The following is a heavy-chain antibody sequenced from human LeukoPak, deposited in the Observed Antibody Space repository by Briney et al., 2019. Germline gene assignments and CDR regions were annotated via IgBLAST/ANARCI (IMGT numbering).Heavy chain of an antibody. Sequence: SQTLSLTCTVSGGSISSGGYYWSWIRQHPGKGLEWIGYIYYSGSTYYNPSLKSRVTISVDTSKNQFSLKLSSVTAADTAVYYCAILTRPHDSSGYYRYYFDYWGQGTLVTVSS. CDR3: AILTRPHDSSGYYRYYFDY. CDR2: IYYSGST. CDR1: GGSISSGGYY. V-gene: IGHV4-31*03. D-gene: IGHD3-22*01. J-gene: IGHJ4*02.